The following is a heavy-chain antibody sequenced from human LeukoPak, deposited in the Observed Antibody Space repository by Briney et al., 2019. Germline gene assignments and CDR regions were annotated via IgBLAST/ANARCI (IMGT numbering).Heavy chain of an antibody. D-gene: IGHD3-22*01. CDR1: GFTFSSYA. CDR2: ISGSGGST. Sequence: GGSLRLSCAASGFTFSSYAMSWVRQAPGKGLEWVSAISGSGGSTYYADSVKGRFTVSRDNSKNTLYLQMNSLRAEDTAVYYCANSGGSGYSPIGYWGQGTLVTVSS. V-gene: IGHV3-23*01. CDR3: ANSGGSGYSPIGY. J-gene: IGHJ4*02.